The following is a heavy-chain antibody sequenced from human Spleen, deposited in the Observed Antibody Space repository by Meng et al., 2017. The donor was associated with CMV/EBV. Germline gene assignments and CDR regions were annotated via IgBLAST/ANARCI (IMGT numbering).Heavy chain of an antibody. Sequence: KVSCKASGYTFTAYYMHWVRQAPGQGLEWMGWIIPYSGDTNFAQKFQGRVTMTRDTSINAAYMELSRLTSDDTAVYYCARGANLSHDSWGQGTLVTVSS. D-gene: IGHD2-8*01. CDR2: IIPYSGDT. CDR3: ARGANLSHDS. CDR1: GYTFTAYY. V-gene: IGHV1-2*02. J-gene: IGHJ5*01.